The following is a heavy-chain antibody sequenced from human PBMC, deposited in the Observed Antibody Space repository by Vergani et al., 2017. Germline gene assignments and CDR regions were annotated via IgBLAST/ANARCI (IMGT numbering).Heavy chain of an antibody. J-gene: IGHJ6*02. Sequence: VQLLESGGGSAQPGESLRLSCVASGFTFTAHGLNWVRQAPGKGLEWVAFIRYDGSNKYYVDSVKGRFTISRDNSKNTLYLQMNSLRIEDTAVYYCAKDPRLMVRGVTYYYYYYGMDVWGQGTTVTVSS. V-gene: IGHV3-30*02. CDR3: AKDPRLMVRGVTYYYYYYGMDV. CDR2: IRYDGSNK. D-gene: IGHD3-10*01. CDR1: GFTFTAHG.